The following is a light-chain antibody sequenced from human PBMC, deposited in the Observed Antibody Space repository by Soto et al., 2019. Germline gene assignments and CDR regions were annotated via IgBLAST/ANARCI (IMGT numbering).Light chain of an antibody. CDR3: EYYGTSIT. J-gene: IGKJ4*01. V-gene: IGKV3-20*01. Sequence: EIVLTQSPGTLSLSPGERVTLSCRASQSISNNHFAWYQQKPGQAPRLLIYGTTNRATGIPDRFSGSWSGTDFTLTFSRLEPEDFAVYYCEYYGTSITFGGGTKVKIK. CDR2: GTT. CDR1: QSISNNH.